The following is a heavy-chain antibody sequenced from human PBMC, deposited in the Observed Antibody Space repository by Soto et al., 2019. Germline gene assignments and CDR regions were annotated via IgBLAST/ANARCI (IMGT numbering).Heavy chain of an antibody. CDR1: GESFGMYW. CDR3: ARHVYEWGSLHGCFDF. Sequence: FQKICCKGSGESFGMYWIGLVRQMPGKGLKWMGIIYPGDSDTRYSPSFQGQVTISADKSISTAYLQWSSLKASDTAMYYCARHVYEWGSLHGCFDFPGQGIWFTLS. J-gene: IGHJ5*01. D-gene: IGHD1-26*01. V-gene: IGHV5-51*01. CDR2: IYPGDSDT.